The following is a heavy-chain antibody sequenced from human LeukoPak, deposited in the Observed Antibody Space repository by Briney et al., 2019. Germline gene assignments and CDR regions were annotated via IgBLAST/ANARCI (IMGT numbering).Heavy chain of an antibody. CDR1: GFTFTHYA. CDR2: ISSSGGST. V-gene: IGHV3-23*01. CDR3: AKVRTGHYFDY. D-gene: IGHD3/OR15-3a*01. Sequence: GGSLRLSCAASGFTFTHYAMSRVRQAPGKGLEWVSSISSSGGSTYYADSVKGRFTISRDDSKNTLYVQMNSLRAEDTAVYYCAKVRTGHYFDYWGQGTLVTVSS. J-gene: IGHJ4*02.